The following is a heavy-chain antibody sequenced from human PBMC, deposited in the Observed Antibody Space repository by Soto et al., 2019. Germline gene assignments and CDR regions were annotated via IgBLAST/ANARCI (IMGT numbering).Heavy chain of an antibody. Sequence: VSCKASGGTFSGYAISWVRQAPGRGLEWMGGIIPIFGTANYAQKFQGRVTITADKSTSTAYMELSSLRSEDTAVYYCARDRLHYYDSSGPDAFDIWGQGTMVTVSS. CDR1: GGTFSGYA. D-gene: IGHD3-22*01. V-gene: IGHV1-69*06. CDR2: IIPIFGTA. CDR3: ARDRLHYYDSSGPDAFDI. J-gene: IGHJ3*02.